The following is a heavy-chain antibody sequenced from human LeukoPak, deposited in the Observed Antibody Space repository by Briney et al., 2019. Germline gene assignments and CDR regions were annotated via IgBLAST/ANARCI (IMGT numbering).Heavy chain of an antibody. CDR1: GGSMFIYY. D-gene: IGHD3-16*01. J-gene: IGHJ2*01. CDR3: ARRAYYDSSGFHPTSGYFDL. V-gene: IGHV4-4*08. CDR2: IYSSGIT. Sequence: SETLSLTCSVSGGSMFIYYWNWIRRPPGKGLEWIGYIYSSGITNYNPSLRSRGTISVATSRNQFSLRLTSVTAEDTAIYYCARRAYYDSSGFHPTSGYFDLWGRGTLVTVSS.